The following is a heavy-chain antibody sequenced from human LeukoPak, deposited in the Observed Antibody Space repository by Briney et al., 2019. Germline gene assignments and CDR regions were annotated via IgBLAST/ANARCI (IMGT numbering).Heavy chain of an antibody. D-gene: IGHD3-22*01. J-gene: IGHJ4*02. Sequence: GGSLRLSCAASGFTFSDFWMGWVRQAPGKGLEWVANIKKDGSGNYYLDSMKGRFTIGKDNAKYSLYLQINTLRADDTAVYYCARARSGYYYDYWGQGTLVTVSS. V-gene: IGHV3-7*04. CDR3: ARARSGYYYDY. CDR1: GFTFSDFW. CDR2: IKKDGSGN.